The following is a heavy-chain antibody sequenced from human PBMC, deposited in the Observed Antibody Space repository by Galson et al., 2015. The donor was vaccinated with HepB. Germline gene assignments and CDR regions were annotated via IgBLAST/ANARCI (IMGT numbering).Heavy chain of an antibody. J-gene: IGHJ4*02. CDR2: ITPSGDTT. CDR1: GFTFSYYA. D-gene: IGHD6-19*01. V-gene: IGHV3-23*01. CDR3: AKVFPEKTYGRYRQALYYFDS. Sequence: SLRLSCAASGFTFSYYAMASVRQAPGKGLEWISAITPSGDTTYSAYSTKGRFFISRDHPQTPLFLQMNSLRADDTAIYFCAKVFPEKTYGRYRQALYYFDSWGQGTRVTVSS.